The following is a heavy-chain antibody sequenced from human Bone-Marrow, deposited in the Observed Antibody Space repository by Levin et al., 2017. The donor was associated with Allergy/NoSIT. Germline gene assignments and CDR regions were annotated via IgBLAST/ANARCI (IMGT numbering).Heavy chain of an antibody. D-gene: IGHD6-6*01. CDR2: ISSSGSTI. CDR3: AREYSSYGRSRYYYYGMDV. J-gene: IGHJ6*02. V-gene: IGHV3-11*01. Sequence: KPGGSLRLSCAASGFTFSDYYMSWIRQAPGKGLEWVSYISSSGSTIYYADSVKGRFTISRDNAKNSLYLQMNSLRAEDTAVYYCAREYSSYGRSRYYYYGMDVWGQGTTVTVSS. CDR1: GFTFSDYY.